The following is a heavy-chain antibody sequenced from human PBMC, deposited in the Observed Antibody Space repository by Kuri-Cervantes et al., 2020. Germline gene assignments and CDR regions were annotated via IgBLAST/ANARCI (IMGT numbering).Heavy chain of an antibody. J-gene: IGHJ3*02. V-gene: IGHV3-30*18. CDR2: ISYDGSNK. Sequence: GGSLRLSCAASGFTFSSYGMHWVRQAPGKGLEWVAVISYDGSNKYYADSVKGRFTISRDNAKSSLYLQMNSLRAEDTALYFCAKDLRSSSLRGGALDIWGQGTMVTVSS. CDR1: GFTFSSYG. CDR3: AKDLRSSSLRGGALDI. D-gene: IGHD6-6*01.